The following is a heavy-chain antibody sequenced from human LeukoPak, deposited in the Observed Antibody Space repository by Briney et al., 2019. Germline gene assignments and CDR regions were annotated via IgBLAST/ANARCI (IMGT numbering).Heavy chain of an antibody. CDR1: GFTFNNYA. CDR3: AKGGNTMVRGLITY. D-gene: IGHD3-10*01. CDR2: ISGSGGNT. J-gene: IGHJ4*02. Sequence: PGGSLRLSCAASGFTFNNYAMNWVRQAPGKELEWVSAISGSGGNTYYADSVKGRFTISRDNSKNTLYLQINSLRAEDTAVYYCAKGGNTMVRGLITYWGQGTLVTVSS. V-gene: IGHV3-23*01.